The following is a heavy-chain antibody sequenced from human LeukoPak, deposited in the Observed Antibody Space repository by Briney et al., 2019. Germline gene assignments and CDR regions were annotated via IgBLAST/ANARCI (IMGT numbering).Heavy chain of an antibody. D-gene: IGHD5-12*01. V-gene: IGHV3-48*03. CDR1: GFTFSSYE. CDR3: ARVLWAYGGYARGPIYYMDV. J-gene: IGHJ6*03. Sequence: GGSLRLSCAASGFTFSSYEMNWVRQAPGKGLEWVSYISSSGSTIYYADSVKGRFTISRDNAKNSLYLQMNSLRAEDTAVYYCARVLWAYGGYARGPIYYMDVWGKGTTVTISS. CDR2: ISSSGSTI.